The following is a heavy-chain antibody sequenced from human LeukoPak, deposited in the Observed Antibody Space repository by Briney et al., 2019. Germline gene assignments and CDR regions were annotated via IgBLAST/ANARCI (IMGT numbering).Heavy chain of an antibody. V-gene: IGHV4-34*01. CDR1: GGSFSGYY. CDR3: ARGLRRWLRDPFDY. Sequence: SEXLSLTCGVYGGSFSGYYWNWIRQPPGKGLEWIGEINHSGGTNYDPSLKSRVTISVDTSNNQFSLKLSSVTAADTAVYYCARGLRRWLRDPFDYWGQGTLVTVSS. D-gene: IGHD5-12*01. CDR2: INHSGGT. J-gene: IGHJ4*02.